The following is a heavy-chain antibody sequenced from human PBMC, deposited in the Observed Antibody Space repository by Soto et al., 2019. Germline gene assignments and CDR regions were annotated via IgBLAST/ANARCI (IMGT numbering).Heavy chain of an antibody. Sequence: PGGSLRLSCAAFGLTLSTSSMNWVRQAPGKGLEWISAIRRNGGSTYYADSVKGRFTISRDNSKNTLYLQMSSLRAEDTAVYYCVKDPRSYYYGMDVWGQGTTVTVSS. V-gene: IGHV3-64D*08. CDR2: IRRNGGST. J-gene: IGHJ6*02. CDR1: GLTLSTSS. CDR3: VKDPRSYYYGMDV.